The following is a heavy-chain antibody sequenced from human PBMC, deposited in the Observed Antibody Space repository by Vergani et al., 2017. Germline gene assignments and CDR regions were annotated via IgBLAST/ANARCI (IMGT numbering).Heavy chain of an antibody. CDR3: ARDPSGSWYQLLYPSYMDV. CDR1: GFTFSSYS. D-gene: IGHD2-2*02. J-gene: IGHJ6*03. V-gene: IGHV3-21*01. Sequence: EVQLVESGGGLVKPGGSLRLSCAASGFTFSSYSMNWVRQAPGKGLEWVSSISSSSSYIYYADSVKGRFTISRDNAKNSLYLQMNSLRAEDTAVYYCARDPSGSWYQLLYPSYMDVWGKGTTVTVSS. CDR2: ISSSSSYI.